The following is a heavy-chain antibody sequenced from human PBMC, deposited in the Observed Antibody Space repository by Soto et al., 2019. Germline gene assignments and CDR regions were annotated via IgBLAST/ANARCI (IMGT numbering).Heavy chain of an antibody. Sequence: ASVKVSCKASGYTFTSYGISWVRQAPGQGLEWMGWISAYNGNTNYAQKLQGRVTMTTDTSTSTAYMELRSLRSDDTAVYYCARDGSPGYYYDSSGYPDYWDQGTLVTVSS. CDR1: GYTFTSYG. V-gene: IGHV1-18*04. CDR2: ISAYNGNT. J-gene: IGHJ4*02. CDR3: ARDGSPGYYYDSSGYPDY. D-gene: IGHD3-22*01.